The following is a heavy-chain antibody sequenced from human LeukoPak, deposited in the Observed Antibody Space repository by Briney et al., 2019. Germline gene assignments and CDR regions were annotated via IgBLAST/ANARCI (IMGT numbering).Heavy chain of an antibody. CDR1: GYTFTSYD. D-gene: IGHD3-10*01. CDR2: MNPNSGNT. J-gene: IGHJ5*02. CDR3: ARGYSQTYYYGSGRPGWFDP. V-gene: IGHV1-8*01. Sequence: ASVKVSCKASGYTFTSYDINWVRQATGQGLEWMGWMNPNSGNTGYAQKFQGRVTMTRSTSISTAYMELSSLRSEDTAVYYCARGYSQTYYYGSGRPGWFDPWGQGTLVTVSS.